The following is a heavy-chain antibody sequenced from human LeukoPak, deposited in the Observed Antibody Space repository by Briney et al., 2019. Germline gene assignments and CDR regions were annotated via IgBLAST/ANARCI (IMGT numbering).Heavy chain of an antibody. CDR2: IYHSGST. D-gene: IGHD2-15*01. V-gene: IGHV4-59*04. CDR1: GGSISSYY. J-gene: IGHJ4*02. CDR3: ATCSGGSCYSDGFDY. Sequence: SETLSLTCTVSGGSISSYYWSWIRQPPGKGLEWIGYIYHSGSTYYNPSLKSRVTISVDRSKNQFSLKLSSVTAADTAVYYCATCSGGSCYSDGFDYWGQGTLVTVSS.